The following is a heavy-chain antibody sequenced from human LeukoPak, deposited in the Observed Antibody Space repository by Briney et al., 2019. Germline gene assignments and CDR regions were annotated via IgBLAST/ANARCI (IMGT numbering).Heavy chain of an antibody. CDR3: ARGIRMVQGVITYYFDY. Sequence: GASVKVSCKASGYTFTSYDINWVRQATRQGLEWMGWMNPNSGNTGYAQKFQGRVTMTRNTSISTAYMELSSLRSEDTAVYYCARGIRMVQGVITYYFDYWGQGTLVTVSS. V-gene: IGHV1-8*01. J-gene: IGHJ4*02. CDR2: MNPNSGNT. D-gene: IGHD3-10*01. CDR1: GYTFTSYD.